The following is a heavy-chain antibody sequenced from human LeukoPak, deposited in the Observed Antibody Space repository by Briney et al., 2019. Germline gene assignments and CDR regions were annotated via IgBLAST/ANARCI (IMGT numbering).Heavy chain of an antibody. V-gene: IGHV4-39*01. CDR2: IYYSGST. CDR1: GGSISSSSYY. CDR3: ARSFGYYYDSSGYYGLDY. Sequence: NPSETLSLTCTVSGGSISSSSYYWGWIRQPPGKGLEWIGSIYYSGSTYYNPSLKSRVTISVDTSKNQFSLKLSSVTAADTAVYYCARSFGYYYDSSGYYGLDYWGQGTLVTVSS. J-gene: IGHJ4*02. D-gene: IGHD3-22*01.